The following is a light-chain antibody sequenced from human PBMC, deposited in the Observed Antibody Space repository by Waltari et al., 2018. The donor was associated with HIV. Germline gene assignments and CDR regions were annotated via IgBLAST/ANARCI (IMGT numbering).Light chain of an antibody. J-gene: IGKJ2*01. Sequence: DIQMTQSPSTLSASVGDRDTITCRASQSISNWLAWYQQKPGKAPKVLIYATSSIKSGVPSTFSGSGSGTEFTLTISSLQPDDFATYYCQQYNTYPYTFGQGTKLEVK. V-gene: IGKV1-5*03. CDR1: QSISNW. CDR3: QQYNTYPYT. CDR2: ATS.